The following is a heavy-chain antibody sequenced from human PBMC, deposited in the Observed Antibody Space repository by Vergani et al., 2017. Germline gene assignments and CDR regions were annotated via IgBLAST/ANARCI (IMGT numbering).Heavy chain of an antibody. Sequence: EVQLVESGGGLVQPGGSLRLSCAASGFTFSSYWMSWVRQAPGKGLEWVANIKQDGSEKYYVDSVKGRFTISRDNAKNSLYLQMNSLRADDTAVYYCASGAGRRDYWGQGTLVTVSA. V-gene: IGHV3-7*03. CDR2: IKQDGSEK. J-gene: IGHJ4*02. CDR3: ASGAGRRDY. CDR1: GFTFSSYW. D-gene: IGHD6-6*01.